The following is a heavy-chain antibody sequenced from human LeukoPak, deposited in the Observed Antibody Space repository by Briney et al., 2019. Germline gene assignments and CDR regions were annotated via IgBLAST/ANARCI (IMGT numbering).Heavy chain of an antibody. CDR2: INPNGITT. CDR3: ARGGGLDV. Sequence: PGGSLRLSCAASGFIFRNYWMHWVRQAPGKGLVWVARINPNGITTTYTDSVKGRFTISRDNAKNTLYLQMNSLRAEDTAVYFCARGGGLDVWGQGATVTVS. CDR1: GFIFRNYW. J-gene: IGHJ6*02. D-gene: IGHD3-16*01. V-gene: IGHV3-74*01.